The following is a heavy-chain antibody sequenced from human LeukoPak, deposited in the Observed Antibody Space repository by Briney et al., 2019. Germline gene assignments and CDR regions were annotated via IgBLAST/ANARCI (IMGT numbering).Heavy chain of an antibody. CDR3: AKKGAMVRGVINYYYYYMDV. CDR2: ISGSGGST. J-gene: IGHJ6*03. V-gene: IGHV3-23*01. CDR1: GFTFSSYA. D-gene: IGHD3-10*01. Sequence: PGGSLRLSCAASGFTFSSYAMSWVRQAPGEGLEWVSAISGSGGSTYYADSVKGRFTISRDNSKNTLYLQMNSLRAEDTAVYYCAKKGAMVRGVINYYYYYMDVWGKGTTVTVSS.